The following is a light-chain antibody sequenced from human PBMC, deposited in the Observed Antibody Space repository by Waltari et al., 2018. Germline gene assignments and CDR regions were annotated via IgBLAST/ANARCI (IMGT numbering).Light chain of an antibody. Sequence: QSALTQPRSVSGSPGQSVTISCTGTSSDVGGYNYVSWYQQYPGKAPKLVIYAVSKRPSGVPDHCSGSKSGNTASLTISGLQAEDEADYYCCSFAGSQTVIFGGGTRLTVL. CDR2: AVS. V-gene: IGLV2-11*01. J-gene: IGLJ2*01. CDR3: CSFAGSQTVI. CDR1: SSDVGGYNY.